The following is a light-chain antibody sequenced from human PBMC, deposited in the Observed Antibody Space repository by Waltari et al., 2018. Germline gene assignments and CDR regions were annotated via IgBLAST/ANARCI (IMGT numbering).Light chain of an antibody. Sequence: QSALTQPASVSGSPGQSITIPCTGTRNDVGNYNLFSWYQQHPGKAPKLMISEVNKRPSGVSNRFSGSKSGNTASLTISGLQSEDEASYYCSSYISSTSVIFGGGTKLTVL. J-gene: IGLJ2*01. CDR1: RNDVGNYNL. CDR2: EVN. CDR3: SSYISSTSVI. V-gene: IGLV2-23*02.